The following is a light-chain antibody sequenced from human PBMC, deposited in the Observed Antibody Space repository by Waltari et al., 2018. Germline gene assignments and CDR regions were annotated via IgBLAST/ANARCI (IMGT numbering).Light chain of an antibody. CDR3: CSYVTGDTWV. Sequence: QSALTQPASVSGSPGQSITISCTGSSSDVGTYKFVSWYQQHPGKAPKLMIYEINQRPGVISNRFSGSKFGNTAVLTISGLQTEDEADYYCCSYVTGDTWVFGGGTRVAVL. J-gene: IGLJ3*02. V-gene: IGLV2-23*02. CDR1: SSDVGTYKF. CDR2: EIN.